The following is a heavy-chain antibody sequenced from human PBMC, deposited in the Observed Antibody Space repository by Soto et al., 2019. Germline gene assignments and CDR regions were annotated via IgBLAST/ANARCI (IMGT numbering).Heavy chain of an antibody. CDR2: IYYSGST. V-gene: IGHV4-31*03. Sequence: SETLSLTCTVSGGSISSGGYYWSWIRQHPGKGLEWIGYIYYSGSTYYNPSLKSRVTISVDTSKNQFYLKLSSVTAADTAVYYCARYILAHVRGVIRGYYYYYGMDVWGQGTTVTVSS. D-gene: IGHD3-10*01. CDR1: GGSISSGGYY. CDR3: ARYILAHVRGVIRGYYYYYGMDV. J-gene: IGHJ6*02.